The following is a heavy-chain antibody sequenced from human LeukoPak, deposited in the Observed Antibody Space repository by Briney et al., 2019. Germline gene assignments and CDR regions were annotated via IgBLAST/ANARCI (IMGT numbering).Heavy chain of an antibody. V-gene: IGHV3-30-3*01. CDR3: ARLPTTVTAFDY. CDR2: ISYDGSNK. D-gene: IGHD4-17*01. CDR1: GFTFSSYA. Sequence: GGSLRLSCAASGFTFSSYAMHWVRQAPSKGLEWVAVISYDGSNKYYADSVKGRFTISRDNSKNTLYLQMNSLRAEDTAVYYCARLPTTVTAFDYWGQGTLVTVSS. J-gene: IGHJ4*02.